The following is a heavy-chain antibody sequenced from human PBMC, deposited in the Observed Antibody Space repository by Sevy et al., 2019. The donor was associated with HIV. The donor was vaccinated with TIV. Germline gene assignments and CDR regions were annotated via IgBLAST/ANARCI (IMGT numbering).Heavy chain of an antibody. J-gene: IGHJ4*02. V-gene: IGHV4-59*13. Sequence: SETLSLTCTVSADSINTYYYSWIRQPPGGGLEWIGFMSYSAFTNSNPSLKSRVTLSIDTSKNQISLKLTSVTAADTAISYCASDQGAGYFDHWGQGTLVTVSS. CDR3: ASDQGAGYFDH. CDR1: ADSINTYY. CDR2: MSYSAFT.